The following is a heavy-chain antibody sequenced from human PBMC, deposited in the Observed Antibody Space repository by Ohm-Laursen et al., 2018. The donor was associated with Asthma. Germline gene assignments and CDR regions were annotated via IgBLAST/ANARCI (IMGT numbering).Heavy chain of an antibody. CDR1: GYTFSRYS. CDR3: ARYRSGSFYDAFDI. V-gene: IGHV3-21*01. Sequence: SLRLSCSASGYTFSRYSIHWVRQIPGKGLEWVASISTASSFIYYADSVKGRFTISRDNAKNSLYLQMNSLRAEDTAVHYCARYRSGSFYDAFDIWGQGTMVTVSS. D-gene: IGHD1-26*01. CDR2: ISTASSFI. J-gene: IGHJ3*02.